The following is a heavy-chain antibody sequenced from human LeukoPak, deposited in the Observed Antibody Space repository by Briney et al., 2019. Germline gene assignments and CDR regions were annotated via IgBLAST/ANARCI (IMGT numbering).Heavy chain of an antibody. CDR3: ARVPSASNYKEGSSLAYYYGMDV. V-gene: IGHV3-74*01. J-gene: IGHJ6*02. Sequence: GGSLRLSCAASGFTFSSYWMHWVRQAPGKGLVWVSRINSDGSSTSYADSVKGRFTISRDNAKNTLHLQMNSLRAEDTAVYYCARVPSASNYKEGSSLAYYYGMDVWGQGTTVTVSS. CDR2: INSDGSST. CDR1: GFTFSSYW. D-gene: IGHD4-11*01.